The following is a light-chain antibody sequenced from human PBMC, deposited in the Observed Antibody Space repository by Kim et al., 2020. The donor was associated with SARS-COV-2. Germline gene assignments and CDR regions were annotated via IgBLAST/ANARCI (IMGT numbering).Light chain of an antibody. V-gene: IGLV7-43*01. CDR2: STN. Sequence: QTVVTQEPSLTVSPGGTVTLTCASSTGAVTSDSYPNWFQQTPGQAPRALIYSTNNRHSWTPARFSGSLLEGKAALTLSGVQPEDEAEYYCMIYYGGAYVFGTGTKVTVL. CDR1: TGAVTSDSY. CDR3: MIYYGGAYV. J-gene: IGLJ1*01.